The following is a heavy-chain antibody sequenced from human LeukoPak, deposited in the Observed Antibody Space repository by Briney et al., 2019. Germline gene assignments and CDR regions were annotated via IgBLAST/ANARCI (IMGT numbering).Heavy chain of an antibody. D-gene: IGHD2-21*01. CDR2: IYYSGTT. J-gene: IGHJ5*02. CDR3: ARWGGAPVRRWFDP. V-gene: IGHV4-59*12. CDR1: GGSISNYY. Sequence: SETLSLTCTVSGGSISNYYWSWIRQPPGKGLEWIGYIYYSGTTNYSPSLKSRVTISVDTSKNQFSLKLSSVTAADTAVYYCARWGGAPVRRWFDPWGQGTLVTVSS.